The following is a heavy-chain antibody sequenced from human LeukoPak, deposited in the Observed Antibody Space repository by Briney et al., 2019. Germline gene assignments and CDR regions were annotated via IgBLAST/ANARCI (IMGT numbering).Heavy chain of an antibody. J-gene: IGHJ3*02. CDR2: IIPILGIA. CDR1: GGTFSSYA. V-gene: IGHV1-69*04. Sequence: VASVKVSCKASGGTFSSYAISWVRQAPGQGLEWMGRIIPILGIANYAQKFQGRVTITADKSTSTAYMELSSLRSEDTAVYYCASPTFYHGNNDAFDIWGQGTMVTVSS. CDR3: ASPTFYHGNNDAFDI. D-gene: IGHD1-20*01.